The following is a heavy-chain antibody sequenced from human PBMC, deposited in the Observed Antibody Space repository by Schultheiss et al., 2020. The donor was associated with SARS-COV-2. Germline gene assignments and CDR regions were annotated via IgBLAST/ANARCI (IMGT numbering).Heavy chain of an antibody. Sequence: GESLKISCAASGFTFSRSWMHWVCQAPEKGLEWVAVISYDGRNKYYADSVKGRLTISRDNSTNTLNLQMNSLRPEDTAVYYCARGRVVVLAIIDSWGQGTLVTVSS. V-gene: IGHV3-30*03. CDR1: GFTFSRSW. CDR3: ARGRVVVLAIIDS. CDR2: ISYDGRNK. J-gene: IGHJ4*02. D-gene: IGHD2-15*01.